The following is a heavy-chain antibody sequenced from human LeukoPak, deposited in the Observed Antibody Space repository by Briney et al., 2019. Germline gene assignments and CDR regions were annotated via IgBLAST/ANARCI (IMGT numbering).Heavy chain of an antibody. CDR1: GFTFSSYG. J-gene: IGHJ4*02. Sequence: GGSLRLSCAASGFTFSSYGMHWVRQAPGKGLEWVAVIWYDGSNKYYADSVKGRFTISRDNSKNTLYLQMNSLRAEDTAVYYCAKHRTDTLPITGTFPYDYWGQGTLVTVSS. CDR2: IWYDGSNK. V-gene: IGHV3-33*06. CDR3: AKHRTDTLPITGTFPYDY. D-gene: IGHD1-7*01.